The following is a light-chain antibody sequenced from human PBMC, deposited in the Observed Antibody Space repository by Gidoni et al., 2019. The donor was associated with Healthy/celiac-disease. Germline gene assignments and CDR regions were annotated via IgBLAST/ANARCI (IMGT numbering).Light chain of an antibody. CDR1: SLRSYY. Sequence: SSELTQDPAVSVALGQTVRITCQGDSLRSYYASWYQQKPGQAPVLVIYGKNNRPSGIPYRFSGSSSGNTASLTITGAQAEDEADYYCNSRDSSGNAVVFGGGTKLTVL. V-gene: IGLV3-19*01. CDR2: GKN. J-gene: IGLJ2*01. CDR3: NSRDSSGNAVV.